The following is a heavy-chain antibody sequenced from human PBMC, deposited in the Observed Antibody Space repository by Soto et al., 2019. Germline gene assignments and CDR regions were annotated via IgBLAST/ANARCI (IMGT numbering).Heavy chain of an antibody. D-gene: IGHD2-15*01. J-gene: IGHJ5*02. CDR2: IHNSGSR. Sequence: QVQLQESGPGLVKPSETLSLTCTVSGGSVRSYSWSWIRQPPGKGLEWIGHIHNSGSRNYSPSLKSRLTISLDTSKNQFSLKLSSVTAADTAVYYCPRGTQGVYWSGDDCYSEHDSCGQVTLVTVSS. CDR3: PRGTQGVYWSGDDCYSEHDS. CDR1: GGSVRSYS. V-gene: IGHV4-59*02.